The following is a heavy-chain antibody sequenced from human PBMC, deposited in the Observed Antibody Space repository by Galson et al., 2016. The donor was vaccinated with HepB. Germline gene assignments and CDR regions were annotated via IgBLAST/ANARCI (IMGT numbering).Heavy chain of an antibody. CDR2: IRSKAYGGTT. D-gene: IGHD3-9*01. V-gene: IGHV3-49*03. J-gene: IGHJ6*02. CDR1: GFTFGDYA. CDR3: TRERYFDWLLSHYYYHYGMDV. Sequence: SLRLSCAASGFTFGDYALSWFRQAPGKGLEWVGFIRSKAYGGTTEYAASVKGRFTISRDDSKSIAYLQMNSLKTEDTAVYYCTRERYFDWLLSHYYYHYGMDVWGQGTTVTVSS.